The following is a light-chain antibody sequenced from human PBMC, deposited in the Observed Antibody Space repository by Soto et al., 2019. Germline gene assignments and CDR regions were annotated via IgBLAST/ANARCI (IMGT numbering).Light chain of an antibody. CDR1: QTVSITY. CDR2: GAS. J-gene: IGKJ5*01. V-gene: IGKV3-20*01. CDR3: QQYGSSPLIS. Sequence: EIVLTQSPGTLSLSPGESATLSCRASQTVSITYLTWYQQKPDQAPRLLIFGASKRATGIPDRFSGSGSGRDFTLTISGLEPEDFAVYYCQQYGSSPLISFGQGTRLEIK.